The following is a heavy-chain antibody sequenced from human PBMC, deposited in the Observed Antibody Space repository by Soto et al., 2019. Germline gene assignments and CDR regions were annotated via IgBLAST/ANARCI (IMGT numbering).Heavy chain of an antibody. CDR1: GFTFSDYA. CDR3: ARVSFITMVRGGHFYFYGMDV. D-gene: IGHD3-10*01. V-gene: IGHV3-30-3*01. Sequence: QVHLVESGGGVVHPGRSLRLSCAASGFTFSDYAIHWVRQAPGKGLEWVAVISFDGSNKYFADSVKGRFTISRDNSKDTLYLQMNSLRAEDTALYYRARVSFITMVRGGHFYFYGMDVWGQGTTVIVSS. J-gene: IGHJ6*02. CDR2: ISFDGSNK.